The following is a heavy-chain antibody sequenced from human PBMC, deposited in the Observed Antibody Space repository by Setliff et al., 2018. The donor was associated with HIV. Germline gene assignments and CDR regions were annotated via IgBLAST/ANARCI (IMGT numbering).Heavy chain of an antibody. CDR3: AKDEGGAPGY. D-gene: IGHD3-9*01. J-gene: IGHJ4*02. Sequence: GGSLRLSCAASGFTFRNYGMHWVRQAPGKGLEWVSLIYYDGSNKYYADSVKGRFTISRDNSKNTLYLQMNSLRVDDTAIYYCAKDEGGAPGYWGQGTLVTVSS. V-gene: IGHV3-30*18. CDR2: IYYDGSNK. CDR1: GFTFRNYG.